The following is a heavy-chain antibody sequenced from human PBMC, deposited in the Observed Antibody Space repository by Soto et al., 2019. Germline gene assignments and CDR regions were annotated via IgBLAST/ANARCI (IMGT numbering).Heavy chain of an antibody. J-gene: IGHJ3*02. CDR1: GFTFSSYS. CDR2: ISSSSSTI. D-gene: IGHD6-6*01. V-gene: IGHV3-48*01. Sequence: QPGGSLRLSCAASGFTFSSYSMNWVRQAPGKGLEWVSYISSSSSTIYYADSVKGRFTISRDNAKNSLYLQMNSLRAEDTAVYYCARMGYSSSSVAFDIWGQGTMVTVSS. CDR3: ARMGYSSSSVAFDI.